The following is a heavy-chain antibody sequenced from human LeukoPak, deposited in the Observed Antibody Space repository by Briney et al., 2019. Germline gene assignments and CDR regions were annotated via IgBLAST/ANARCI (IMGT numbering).Heavy chain of an antibody. CDR3: AKDLMGYSAYELSDY. CDR1: GFTFSSFA. CDR2: ISAGGGST. J-gene: IGHJ4*02. Sequence: GGSLRLSCAASGFTFSSFAMSWVRQAPGKGLELVSTISAGGGSTFYADSVKGRFTISRDNSKNTLYLQMNSLRAEDTAVYYCAKDLMGYSAYELSDYWGQGTLVTVSS. V-gene: IGHV3-23*01. D-gene: IGHD5-12*01.